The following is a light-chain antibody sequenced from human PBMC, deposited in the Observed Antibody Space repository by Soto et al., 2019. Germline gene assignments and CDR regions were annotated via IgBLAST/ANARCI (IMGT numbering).Light chain of an antibody. Sequence: QSVLTQPASVSGSPGQSITISCTGTSSDVGGYHYVSWYQHHPAKAPKLVIYDVSNRPSGVSIRFSGSKSGGTASLTISGLQAEDEADYYCCSYARRSTLVFGGGTKLTVL. CDR2: DVS. CDR1: SSDVGGYHY. J-gene: IGLJ2*01. V-gene: IGLV2-14*03. CDR3: CSYARRSTLV.